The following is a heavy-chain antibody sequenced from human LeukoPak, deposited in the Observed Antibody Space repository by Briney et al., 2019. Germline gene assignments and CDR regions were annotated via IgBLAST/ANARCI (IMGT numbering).Heavy chain of an antibody. CDR3: ARLRCGGDCYSGRSHYGMDV. CDR1: GVSISTSEW. V-gene: IGHV4-4*02. J-gene: IGHJ6*02. CDR2: IHRDGRT. D-gene: IGHD2-21*02. Sequence: SETLSLTCAVSGVSISTSEWWIWVRQPPGQGLEWIGEIHRDGRTRYNPSLTSRVTMSMDYSKNQFSLNVRFVTAADTAVYYCARLRCGGDCYSGRSHYGMDVWGQGTTVTVSS.